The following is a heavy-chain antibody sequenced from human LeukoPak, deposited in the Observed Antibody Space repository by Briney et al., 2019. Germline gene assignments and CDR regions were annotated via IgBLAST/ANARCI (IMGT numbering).Heavy chain of an antibody. V-gene: IGHV3-21*01. Sequence: PGGSLRLSCAASGFTFSSYSMSWVRQAPGKGLEWVSSISTSSSYIYYADSVKGRFTISRDNAKNSLYLQMNSLRAEDTAVYYCARDGGGVATIIDYWGQGTLVTVSS. J-gene: IGHJ4*02. CDR1: GFTFSSYS. CDR2: ISTSSSYI. CDR3: ARDGGGVATIIDY. D-gene: IGHD5-12*01.